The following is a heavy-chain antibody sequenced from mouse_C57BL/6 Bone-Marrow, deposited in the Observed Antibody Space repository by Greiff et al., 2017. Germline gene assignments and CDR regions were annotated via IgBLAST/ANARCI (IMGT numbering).Heavy chain of an antibody. Sequence: EVQLQESGPGMVKPSQSLSLTCTVTGYSITSGYDWHWIRHFPGNKLEWMGYISYSGSTNYNPSLKSRISITHDTSKNHFFLKLNSVTTEDTATYYCAREVYGSSLYAMDYWGQGTSVTVSS. CDR2: ISYSGST. CDR3: AREVYGSSLYAMDY. CDR1: GYSITSGYD. J-gene: IGHJ4*01. D-gene: IGHD1-1*01. V-gene: IGHV3-1*01.